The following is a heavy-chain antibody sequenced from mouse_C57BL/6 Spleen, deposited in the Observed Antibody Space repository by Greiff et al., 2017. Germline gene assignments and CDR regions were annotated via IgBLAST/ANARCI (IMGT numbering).Heavy chain of an antibody. V-gene: IGHV1-69*01. J-gene: IGHJ4*01. CDR2: IDPSASYT. CDR1: GYTFTSYW. D-gene: IGHD1-1*01. Sequence: QVQLQQPGAELVMPGASVKLSCKASGYTFTSYWMHWVKQRPGQGLEWIGEIDPSASYTTYNQKFKGKSTLTVDKSSTTAYMQLSSLTSEDSAVYYCARRFGSEMDYWGQGTSVTVSS. CDR3: ARRFGSEMDY.